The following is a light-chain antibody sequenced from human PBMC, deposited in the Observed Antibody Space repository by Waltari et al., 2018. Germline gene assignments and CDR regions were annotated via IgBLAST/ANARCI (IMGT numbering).Light chain of an antibody. Sequence: QSVLTQPPSVSGTPGQRVTISCSGSSSTIACNSVNWYQKVPGKAPKLLIYNYRQRPSGVSDRFSGTKSDSSASLAISGLRSEDEAHYYCATWDANLNGVVFGGGTKLTVL. J-gene: IGLJ2*01. CDR1: SSTIACNS. CDR2: NYR. CDR3: ATWDANLNGVV. V-gene: IGLV1-44*01.